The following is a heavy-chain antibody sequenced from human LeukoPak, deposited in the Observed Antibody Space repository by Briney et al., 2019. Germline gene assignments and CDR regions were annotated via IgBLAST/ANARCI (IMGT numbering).Heavy chain of an antibody. CDR1: GFTFSSYA. CDR3: AKDRYGDYGNAFDI. Sequence: PGGSLRLSCAASGFTFSSYAMSWVRQAPGKGLDWVAVISYDGSNKYYADSVKGRFTISRDNSKNTLYLQMNSLRAEDTAVYYCAKDRYGDYGNAFDIWGQGTMVTVSS. D-gene: IGHD4-17*01. V-gene: IGHV3-30-3*01. J-gene: IGHJ3*02. CDR2: ISYDGSNK.